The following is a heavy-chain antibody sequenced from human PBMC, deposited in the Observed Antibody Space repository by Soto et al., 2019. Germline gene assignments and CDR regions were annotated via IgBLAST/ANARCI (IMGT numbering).Heavy chain of an antibody. V-gene: IGHV1-46*03. D-gene: IGHD3-10*01. Sequence: ASVKVSCKASGYTFTSYYMHWVRQAPGQGLEWMGIINPSGGSTSYAQKFQGRVTMTRDTSTSTVYMELSSLRSEDTAVYYCARGMVRGVIHHDAFDIWGQGTMVTVSS. CDR2: INPSGGST. CDR1: GYTFTSYY. CDR3: ARGMVRGVIHHDAFDI. J-gene: IGHJ3*02.